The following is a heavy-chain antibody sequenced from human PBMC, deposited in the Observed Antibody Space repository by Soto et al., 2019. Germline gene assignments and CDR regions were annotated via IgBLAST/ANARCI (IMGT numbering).Heavy chain of an antibody. CDR1: GGSFSGYY. CDR2: INYSGST. V-gene: IGHV4-34*01. CDR3: ARRNYFYALDV. Sequence: SETLTLTCAVSGGSFSGYYWGWVRQPPGKGLEWVGEINYSGSTNYNPSLKRRVTVSVDTSKNQVSLKVTSVTAADTAMYYCARRNYFYALDVWGQGTTVTVSS. J-gene: IGHJ6*02.